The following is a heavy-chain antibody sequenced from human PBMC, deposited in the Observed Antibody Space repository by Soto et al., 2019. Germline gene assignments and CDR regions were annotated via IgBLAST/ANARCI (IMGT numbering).Heavy chain of an antibody. Sequence: GGSLRLSCAASGFTFSSYAMSWVRQAPGKGLEWVSAISGSGGSTYYADSVEGRFTISRDNSKNTLYLQMNSLRAEDTAVYYCATWSGYTKYYFDYWGQGTLVTVSS. CDR2: ISGSGGST. J-gene: IGHJ4*02. V-gene: IGHV3-23*01. D-gene: IGHD3-3*01. CDR1: GFTFSSYA. CDR3: ATWSGYTKYYFDY.